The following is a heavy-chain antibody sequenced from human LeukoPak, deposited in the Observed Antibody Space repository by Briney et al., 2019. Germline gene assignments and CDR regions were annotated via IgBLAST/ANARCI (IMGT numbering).Heavy chain of an antibody. CDR2: ISSNGGST. V-gene: IGHV3-64*01. CDR3: ARDYPVGATSD. Sequence: PGGSLRLSCAASGFTFSSYAMHWVGQAPGKGLEYVSAISSNGGSTYYANSVKGRFTISRDNSKNTLYLQMGSLRAEDMAVYYCARDYPVGATSDWGQGTLVTVSS. J-gene: IGHJ4*02. CDR1: GFTFSSYA. D-gene: IGHD1-26*01.